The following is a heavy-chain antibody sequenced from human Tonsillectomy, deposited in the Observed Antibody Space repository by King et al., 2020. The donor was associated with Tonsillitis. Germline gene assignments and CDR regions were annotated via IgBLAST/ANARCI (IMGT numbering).Heavy chain of an antibody. CDR2: ISGGGGGT. V-gene: IGHV3-23*04. D-gene: IGHD1-26*01. CDR1: GFTFSNCA. Sequence: VQLVESGGGLVQPGGSLRLSCAASGFTFSNCAMSWVRQAPGEGLEWVSAISGGGGGTYYADSVKGRFTISRDNSKNTLYPQMSSLRAEDTATYYCAKGEKVGATYFDYWGQGTPVTVSS. J-gene: IGHJ4*02. CDR3: AKGEKVGATYFDY.